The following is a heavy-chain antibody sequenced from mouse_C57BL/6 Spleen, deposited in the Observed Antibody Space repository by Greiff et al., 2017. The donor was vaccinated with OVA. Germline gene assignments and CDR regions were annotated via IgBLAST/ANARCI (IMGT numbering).Heavy chain of an antibody. CDR2: ISDGGSYT. Sequence: EVMLVESGGGLVKPGGSLKLSCAASGFTFSSYAMSWVRQTPEKRLEWVATISDGGSYTYYPDNVKGRFTISRDNAKNNLYLQMSHLKSEDTAMYYCARERQELVHPMDYWGQGTSVTVSS. D-gene: IGHD4-1*01. V-gene: IGHV5-4*01. CDR3: ARERQELVHPMDY. CDR1: GFTFSSYA. J-gene: IGHJ4*01.